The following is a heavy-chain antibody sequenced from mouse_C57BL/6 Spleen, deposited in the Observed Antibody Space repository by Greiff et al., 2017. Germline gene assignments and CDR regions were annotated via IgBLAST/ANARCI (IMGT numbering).Heavy chain of an antibody. Sequence: EVKLMESGAELVKPGASVKLSCTASGFNIKDYYMHWVKQRTEQGLEWIGRIDPEDGETKYAPKFQGKATITADTSSNTAYLQLSSLTSEDTAVYYCASVGGNYYGSSYPHYYAMDYWGQGTSVTVSS. CDR3: ASVGGNYYGSSYPHYYAMDY. J-gene: IGHJ4*01. V-gene: IGHV14-2*01. CDR2: IDPEDGET. CDR1: GFNIKDYY. D-gene: IGHD1-1*01.